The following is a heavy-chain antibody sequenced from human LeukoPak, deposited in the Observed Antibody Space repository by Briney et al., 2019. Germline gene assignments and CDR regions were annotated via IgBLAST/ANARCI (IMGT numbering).Heavy chain of an antibody. J-gene: IGHJ4*02. CDR3: AKDGGITMVRGVPLSFDY. V-gene: IGHV3-23*01. Sequence: PGGSLRLSCAASGFTFSSYAMSWVRQAPGQGLEWVSAISGSGGSTYYADSVKGRFTISRDNSKNTLYLQMNSLRAEDTAVYYCAKDGGITMVRGVPLSFDYWGQGTLVTVSS. D-gene: IGHD3-10*01. CDR1: GFTFSSYA. CDR2: ISGSGGST.